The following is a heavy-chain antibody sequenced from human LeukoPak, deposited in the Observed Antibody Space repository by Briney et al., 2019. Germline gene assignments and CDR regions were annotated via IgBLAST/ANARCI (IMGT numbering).Heavy chain of an antibody. CDR3: ARDSGLDSGMDV. V-gene: IGHV3-48*04. CDR2: ISSSSSTI. D-gene: IGHD1-26*01. CDR1: GFTFSSYS. J-gene: IGHJ6*02. Sequence: PGVSLTLSCAASGFTFSSYSMIWLRQAPGKGRVGVSYISSSSSTIYHTDSVKGRFTISRHNAKNSLYLQMNSRRPEDTAVYYCARDSGLDSGMDVWGQGTTVTVSS.